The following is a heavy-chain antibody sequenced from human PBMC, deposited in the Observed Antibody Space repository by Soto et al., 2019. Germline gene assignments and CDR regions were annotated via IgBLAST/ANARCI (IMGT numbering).Heavy chain of an antibody. CDR2: ISYDGSNK. V-gene: IGHV3-30-3*01. CDR1: GFTFSSYA. J-gene: IGHJ6*02. Sequence: GGSLRLSCAASGFTFSSYAMHWVRQAPGKGLEWVAVISYDGSNKYYADSVKGRFTISRDNSKNTLYLQMNSLRAEDTAVYYCARDGTDIVVVVAATLYYYGMDVWGQGTTVTVSS. CDR3: ARDGTDIVVVVAATLYYYGMDV. D-gene: IGHD2-15*01.